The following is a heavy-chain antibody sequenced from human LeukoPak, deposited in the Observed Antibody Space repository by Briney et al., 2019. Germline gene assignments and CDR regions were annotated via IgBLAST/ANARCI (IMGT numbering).Heavy chain of an antibody. CDR3: TTDLGLTMIRGVIVY. V-gene: IGHV3-15*01. D-gene: IGHD3-10*01. Sequence: PGGSLRLSRAASGFTFTNAWMTWVRQAPGKGLEWVGRIKSKGDGERTDYAAPVKGRFSMSRDDSKATMYLQMYSLEAEDTAVYYCTTDLGLTMIRGVIVYWGQGALVTVSS. CDR1: GFTFTNAW. J-gene: IGHJ4*02. CDR2: IKSKGDGERT.